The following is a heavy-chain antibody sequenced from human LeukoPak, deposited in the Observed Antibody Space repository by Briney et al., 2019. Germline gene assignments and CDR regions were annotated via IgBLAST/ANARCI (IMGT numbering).Heavy chain of an antibody. J-gene: IGHJ6*03. CDR2: IYYSGST. D-gene: IGHD6-13*01. V-gene: IGHV4-59*01. CDR3: ARVESSSWGLNYYYYYMDV. Sequence: PSETLSPTCTVSGGSISSYYWSWIRQPPGKGLEWIGYIYYSGSTNYNPSLKSRVTISVDTSKNQFSLKLSSVTVADTAVYYCARVESSSWGLNYYYYYMDVWGKGTTVTVSS. CDR1: GGSISSYY.